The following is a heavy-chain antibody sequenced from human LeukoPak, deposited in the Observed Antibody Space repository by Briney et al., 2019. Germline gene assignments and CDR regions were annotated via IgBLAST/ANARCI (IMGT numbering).Heavy chain of an antibody. Sequence: PSETLSLTCTISVYSINTYYWSWIRQPPGKGLEWIGYIYYSGSTKYNPSLQSRDTISLDTSKKQFSLKLNSVTAADTAVYYCARSEGVYYGSGSSGSYYPHWFDPWGQGILVTVSS. V-gene: IGHV4-59*01. CDR1: VYSINTYY. CDR2: IYYSGST. J-gene: IGHJ5*02. D-gene: IGHD3-10*01. CDR3: ARSEGVYYGSGSSGSYYPHWFDP.